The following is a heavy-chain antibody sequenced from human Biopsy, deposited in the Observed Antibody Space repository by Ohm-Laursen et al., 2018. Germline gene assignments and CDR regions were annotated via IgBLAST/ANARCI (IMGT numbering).Heavy chain of an antibody. D-gene: IGHD4-17*01. CDR3: ATAAYAPPYFDL. CDR1: GFIFSDYA. Sequence: SLRLSCAASGFIFSDYAMNWVRQAPGKGLEWVSSITGGGNYINYADSVRGRFTISRDNSKNSVYLVMSSLRAEDTAVYFCATAAYAPPYFDLWGRGTVVTVSS. V-gene: IGHV3-21*06. CDR2: ITGGGNYI. J-gene: IGHJ4*02.